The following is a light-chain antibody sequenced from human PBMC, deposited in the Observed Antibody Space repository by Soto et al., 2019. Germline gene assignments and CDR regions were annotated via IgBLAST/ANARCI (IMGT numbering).Light chain of an antibody. CDR3: QQYDNWPMHT. Sequence: EIVMTQSPATLSVSPGERATLSCRASQSVGRSLVWYQQKPGQAPRVLIYGASIRATGIPARFSGSGFGTEFTLTISSLQSEDFGVYYCQQYDNWPMHTFGQGTKLEIK. CDR2: GAS. CDR1: QSVGRS. V-gene: IGKV3-15*01. J-gene: IGKJ2*01.